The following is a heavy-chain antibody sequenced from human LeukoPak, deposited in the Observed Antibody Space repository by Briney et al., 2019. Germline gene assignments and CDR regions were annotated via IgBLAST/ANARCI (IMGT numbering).Heavy chain of an antibody. J-gene: IGHJ4*02. Sequence: SSETLSLTCTVSGGSISSYYWSWIRQPPGKGLEWIGYIYYSGSTNYNPSLKGRVTISVDTSKNQFSLKLSSVTAADTAVYYCARGDDYGDYEAYWGQGTLVTVSS. D-gene: IGHD4-17*01. CDR1: GGSISSYY. CDR2: IYYSGST. V-gene: IGHV4-59*01. CDR3: ARGDDYGDYEAY.